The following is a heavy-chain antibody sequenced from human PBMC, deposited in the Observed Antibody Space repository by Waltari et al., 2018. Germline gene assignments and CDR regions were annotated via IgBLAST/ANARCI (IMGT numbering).Heavy chain of an antibody. D-gene: IGHD6-6*01. CDR3: ARDHGSSSTPGGGRDYGMDV. V-gene: IGHV4-39*07. J-gene: IGHJ6*02. CDR2: IYYRGST. Sequence: QLQLQESGPGLVKPSETLSLTCTVSGGSISSSSYYWGWIRQPPGKGLEWIGSIYYRGSTYYSPSRKSRVTISVDTSKNQFSLKLSSVTAADTAVYYCARDHGSSSTPGGGRDYGMDVWGQGTTVTVSS. CDR1: GGSISSSSYY.